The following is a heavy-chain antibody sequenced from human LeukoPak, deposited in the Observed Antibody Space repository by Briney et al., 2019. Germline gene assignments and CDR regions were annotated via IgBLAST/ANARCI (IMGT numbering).Heavy chain of an antibody. Sequence: SETLSLTCAVYGGSFSGYYWSWIRQPPGKGLEWIGEINHSGSTNYNPSLKSRVTISVDTSKNQFSLKLSSVTTADTAVYYCARGRAPGYWGQGTLVTVSS. CDR2: INHSGST. CDR1: GGSFSGYY. J-gene: IGHJ4*02. CDR3: ARGRAPGY. V-gene: IGHV4-34*01.